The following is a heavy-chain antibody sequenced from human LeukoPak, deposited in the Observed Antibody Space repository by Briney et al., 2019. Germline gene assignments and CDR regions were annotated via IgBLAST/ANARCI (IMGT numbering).Heavy chain of an antibody. CDR1: GGSINNGSYY. Sequence: SETLSLTCTGSGGSINNGSYYWSWIRQPAGKGLEWIGRIYTSGSTNYNPSRKSRVTISVDTSKNQFSLKLSSVTAADTAVYYCARVVYSSGWYLDYWGQGTLVTVSS. D-gene: IGHD6-19*01. J-gene: IGHJ4*02. CDR2: IYTSGST. CDR3: ARVVYSSGWYLDY. V-gene: IGHV4-61*02.